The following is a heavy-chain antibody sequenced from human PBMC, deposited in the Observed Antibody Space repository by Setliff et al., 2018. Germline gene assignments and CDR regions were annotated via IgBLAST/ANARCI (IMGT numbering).Heavy chain of an antibody. CDR1: GYTFTDYG. Sequence: ASVKVSCKASGYTFTDYGVTWVRQAPGQGLEWMGWISPHTGNTYYTPKLHGRVTLTTDTSASTAYMELRSLGSDDTAVYYCSRLVRFCIRTACQRLSGGEFWGQGTLVTVSS. V-gene: IGHV1-18*01. CDR3: SRLVRFCIRTACQRLSGGEF. J-gene: IGHJ4*02. CDR2: ISPHTGNT. D-gene: IGHD3-3*01.